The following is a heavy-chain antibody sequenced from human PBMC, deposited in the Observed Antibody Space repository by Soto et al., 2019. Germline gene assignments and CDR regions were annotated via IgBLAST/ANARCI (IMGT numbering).Heavy chain of an antibody. V-gene: IGHV3-11*05. CDR1: GFTFSDYY. CDR3: ARDIFYADRGRGAHY. D-gene: IGHD4-17*01. CDR2: ISSSSSYT. J-gene: IGHJ4*02. Sequence: QVQLVESGGGLVKPGGSLRLSCAASGFTFSDYYMSWLRQAPGKGLEWVSYISSSSSYTNYGDSVKGRFTISRDNAXXSLYLPMNSLRAEDTAVYYCARDIFYADRGRGAHYWGQGTLVTVSS.